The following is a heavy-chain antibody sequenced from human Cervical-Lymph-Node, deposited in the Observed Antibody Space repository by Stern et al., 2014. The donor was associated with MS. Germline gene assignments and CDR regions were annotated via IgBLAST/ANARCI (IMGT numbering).Heavy chain of an antibody. CDR1: GYDFTGFF. V-gene: IGHV1-2*06. CDR2: LNPNSDDA. J-gene: IGHJ4*02. Sequence: VQLEESGAKMKKPGASVKVSCKASGYDFTGFFIHWVRQVPGQGLEWMGRLNPNSDDATYAQDFQDRVTLTRDTSISTAYLELSRLTSADTAVYYCAREATRIIVGIDYWGQGTQVTVSS. D-gene: IGHD2/OR15-2a*01. CDR3: AREATRIIVGIDY.